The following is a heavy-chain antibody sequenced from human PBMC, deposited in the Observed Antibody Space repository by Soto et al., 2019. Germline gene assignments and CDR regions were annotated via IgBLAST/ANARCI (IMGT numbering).Heavy chain of an antibody. D-gene: IGHD3-16*01. V-gene: IGHV3-30-3*01. CDR2: ISYDGSNK. CDR3: ARDGGGP. CDR1: GFTFSSYA. Sequence: TGGSLRLSCAASGFTFSSYAMHWVRQAPGKGLEWVAVISYDGSNKYYADSVKGRFTISRDNSKNTLYLQMNSLRAEDTAVYYCARDGGGPWGQGTLVTVSS. J-gene: IGHJ5*02.